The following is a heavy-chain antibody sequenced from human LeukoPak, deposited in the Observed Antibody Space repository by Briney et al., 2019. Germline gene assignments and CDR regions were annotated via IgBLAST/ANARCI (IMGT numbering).Heavy chain of an antibody. CDR2: INWTGGST. V-gene: IGHV3-20*04. J-gene: IGHJ4*02. Sequence: GGSLRLSCAASGFTFSSYAMSWVRQAPGRGLEWVSDINWTGGSTGYADSVKGRFTISRDNAKNSLYLQMNSLRAEDTALYYCARGKEEFDYWGQGTLVTVSS. CDR1: GFTFSSYA. CDR3: ARGKEEFDY.